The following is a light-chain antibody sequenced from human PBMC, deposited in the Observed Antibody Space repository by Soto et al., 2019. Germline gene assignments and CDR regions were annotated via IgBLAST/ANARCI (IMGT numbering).Light chain of an antibody. CDR2: AAS. V-gene: IGKV1-27*01. Sequence: DIQMTQSPSSLSAYIGDRVNITCRASQAIRKYLAWYQHKPGKGPRLLISAASTWQSGVPSRFSGSGSGTDYTLSISSLQAEDVGDYYCQRYNGAPLTFGGGTKLEI. CDR1: QAIRKY. CDR3: QRYNGAPLT. J-gene: IGKJ4*01.